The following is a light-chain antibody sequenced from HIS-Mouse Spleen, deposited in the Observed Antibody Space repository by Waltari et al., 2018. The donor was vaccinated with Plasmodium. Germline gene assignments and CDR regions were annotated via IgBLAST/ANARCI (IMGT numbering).Light chain of an antibody. CDR1: SSNIGNHY. Sequence: QSVLTQPPSVSAAPGQTVTISCSGSSSNIGNHYVSCYQQLPGTAPKLLIYDNKNRPSGIPDRFSGSKSGTSATLGITGLQTGDEADYYCGTWDSSLSAGVFGGGTKLTVL. CDR3: GTWDSSLSAGV. J-gene: IGLJ3*02. CDR2: DNK. V-gene: IGLV1-51*01.